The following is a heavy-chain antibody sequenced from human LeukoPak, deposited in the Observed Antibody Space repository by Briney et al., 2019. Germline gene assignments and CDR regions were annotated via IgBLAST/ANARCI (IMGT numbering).Heavy chain of an antibody. CDR3: VRVPPNDYEFWSGRFDY. D-gene: IGHD3-3*01. Sequence: KRFETLSLTCAVYSGSFNDYCWIWLRQPPRRGLEWIGEIYSGGSANYDPSLKGRLAISVDPSKSQFSLKLSSLTAADTAVYFCVRVPPNDYEFWSGRFDYWGQGTLVTVSS. CDR1: SGSFNDYC. J-gene: IGHJ4*02. CDR2: IYSGGSA. V-gene: IGHV4-34*01.